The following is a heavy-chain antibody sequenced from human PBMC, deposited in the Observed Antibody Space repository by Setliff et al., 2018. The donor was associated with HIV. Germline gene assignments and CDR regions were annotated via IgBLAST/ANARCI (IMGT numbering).Heavy chain of an antibody. Sequence: SETLSLTCAVYGASFSNYYWSWIRQPPGKGLEWIGEVNHRGITNYNPSLKSRVSISVDTSKNQFSLKLSPVTAADTAVYYCARCRGTLYYFDYWGQGTLVTVSS. D-gene: IGHD1-1*01. CDR3: ARCRGTLYYFDY. CDR2: VNHRGIT. CDR1: GASFSNYY. V-gene: IGHV4-34*01. J-gene: IGHJ4*02.